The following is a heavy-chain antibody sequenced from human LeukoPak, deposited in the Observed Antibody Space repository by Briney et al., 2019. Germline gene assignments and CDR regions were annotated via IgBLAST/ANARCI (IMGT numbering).Heavy chain of an antibody. Sequence: PSETLSLTCTVSGDSVSSSSYYWGWIRQPPGTWLEWIGNIYYSGTTYYNPSLRSRVTISVDTSKNQFSLKLSSVTAADTAVYYCARRTYYDFWSGYYTWGWFDPWGQGTLVTVSS. CDR3: ARRTYYDFWSGYYTWGWFDP. D-gene: IGHD3-3*01. CDR1: GDSVSSSSYY. J-gene: IGHJ5*02. CDR2: IYYSGTT. V-gene: IGHV4-39*01.